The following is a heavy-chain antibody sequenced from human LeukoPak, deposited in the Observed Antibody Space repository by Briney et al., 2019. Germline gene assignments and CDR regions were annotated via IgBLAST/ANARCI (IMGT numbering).Heavy chain of an antibody. V-gene: IGHV1-18*01. CDR2: ISAYNGNT. CDR3: ATTYYDFWSGQGWFDP. Sequence: GASVKVSCKASGYTFTSYGISWVRQAPGQGLEWMGWISAYNGNTNYAQKLQGRVTMTRDTSTSTAYMELRSLGSDDTAVYYCATTYYDFWSGQGWFDPWGQGTLVTVSS. J-gene: IGHJ5*02. CDR1: GYTFTSYG. D-gene: IGHD3-3*01.